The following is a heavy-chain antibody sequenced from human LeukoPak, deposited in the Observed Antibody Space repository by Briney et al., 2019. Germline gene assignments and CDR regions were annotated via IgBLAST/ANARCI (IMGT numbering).Heavy chain of an antibody. J-gene: IGHJ6*02. D-gene: IGHD3-10*01. V-gene: IGHV3-53*01. CDR3: ARDKLLWFGELLGYYGMDV. CDR1: GFTVSSND. Sequence: PGGSLRLSCAASGFTVSSNDMSCVRQAPGKGLEWVSVIYSGGSTYYADSVKGRFTISRDNSKNTLYLQMNSLRAEDTAVYYCARDKLLWFGELLGYYGMDVWGQGTTVTVSS. CDR2: IYSGGST.